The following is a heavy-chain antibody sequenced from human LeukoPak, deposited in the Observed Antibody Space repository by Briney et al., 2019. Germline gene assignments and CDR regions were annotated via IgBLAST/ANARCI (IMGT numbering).Heavy chain of an antibody. D-gene: IGHD2-21*01. J-gene: IGHJ4*02. CDR1: GFTFSAYH. V-gene: IGHV3-48*02. CDR3: ARVWQDYSGVDY. Sequence: GGSLRLSCAASGFTFSAYHINWVRQAPGKGLEWISYISTTGTTIHYADSVRGRFAISRDNAKSSLYLQMNSLRDEDTAVYYCARVWQDYSGVDYWGQGTLVTVSS. CDR2: ISTTGTTI.